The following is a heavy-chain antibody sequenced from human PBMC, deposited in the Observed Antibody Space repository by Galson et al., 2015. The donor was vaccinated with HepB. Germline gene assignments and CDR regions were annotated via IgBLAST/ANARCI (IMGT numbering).Heavy chain of an antibody. CDR1: GFSFTPYG. V-gene: IGHV3-33*01. Sequence: SLRLSCAASGFSFTPYGMHWVRQAPGKGLEWVAVIWHDGSYKYYGDSVKGRFTISRDNSKNTLYLEMKSLRAEDTAVYYCAREGRGPLRDAFDIWGQGTRVTVSS. CDR3: AREGRGPLRDAFDI. J-gene: IGHJ3*02. D-gene: IGHD5-12*01. CDR2: IWHDGSYK.